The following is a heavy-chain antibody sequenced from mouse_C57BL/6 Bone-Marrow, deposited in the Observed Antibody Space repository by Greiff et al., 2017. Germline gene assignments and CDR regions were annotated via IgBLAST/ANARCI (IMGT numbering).Heavy chain of an antibody. J-gene: IGHJ2*01. D-gene: IGHD2-1*01. CDR2: IYPRSGNT. CDR3: ARWGNPYYFDY. CDR1: GYTFTSYG. Sequence: VQLKESGAELARPGASVKLSCKASGYTFTSYGISWVKQRTGQGLEWIGEIYPRSGNTYYNEKFKGKATLTADKSSSTAYMELRSLTSEDSAVYFCARWGNPYYFDYWGQGTTLTVSS. V-gene: IGHV1-81*01.